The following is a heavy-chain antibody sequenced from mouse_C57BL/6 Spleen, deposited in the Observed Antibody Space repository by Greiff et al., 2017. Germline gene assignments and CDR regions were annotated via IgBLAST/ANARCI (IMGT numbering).Heavy chain of an antibody. V-gene: IGHV14-1*01. CDR2: IDPEDGDT. J-gene: IGHJ4*01. D-gene: IGHD1-1*01. Sequence: EVKLQESGAELVRPGASVKLSCTASGFNIKDYYMHWVKQRPEQGLEWIGRIDPEDGDTEYAPKFQGKATMTADTSSNTAYLQLSSLTSEDTAVYYCTPLYYGSRGGYAMDYWGQGTSVTVSS. CDR3: TPLYYGSRGGYAMDY. CDR1: GFNIKDYY.